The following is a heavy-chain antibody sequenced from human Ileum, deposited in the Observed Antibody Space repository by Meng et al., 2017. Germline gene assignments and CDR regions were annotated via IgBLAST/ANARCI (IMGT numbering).Heavy chain of an antibody. CDR2: SRNKAQSSST. D-gene: IGHD6-19*01. V-gene: IGHV3-72*01. J-gene: IGHJ3*02. CDR3: TIYIRGHI. CDR1: GLTFSDHY. Sequence: GGSLSLSCAASGLTFSDHYMDWVRQAPGQGLEWVGRSRNKAQSSSTHYAPSVKGRFTISRDESRNTAYLQMNSLKTEDSAVYYCTIYIRGHIWGQGTMVTVSS.